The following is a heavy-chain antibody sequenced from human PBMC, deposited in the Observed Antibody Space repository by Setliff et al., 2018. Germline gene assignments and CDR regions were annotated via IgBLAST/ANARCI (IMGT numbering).Heavy chain of an antibody. Sequence: ASVNVSCQASGYTFTSYGISWVRQAPGQGLEGMGWISXXXAXXNXAQKLRGRXXMTTYKSTSTPYMELRSLRSDDTAVYYCARDLVGYCSGGSCYDWDYWGQGTLVTVSS. J-gene: IGHJ4*02. CDR3: ARDLVGYCSGGSCYDWDY. D-gene: IGHD2-15*01. CDR1: GYTFTSYG. V-gene: IGHV1-18*01. CDR2: ISXXXAXX.